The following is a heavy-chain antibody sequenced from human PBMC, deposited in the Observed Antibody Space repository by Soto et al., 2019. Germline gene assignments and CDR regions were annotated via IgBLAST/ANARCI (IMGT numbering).Heavy chain of an antibody. V-gene: IGHV3-48*03. Sequence: GGSLRLSCAASGFTFRSYEINWVRQAPGKGLEWVSYISSSGSTIYYADSVKGRFTISRDNAKNSLYLQMNSLRAKDTAVYYCARDGSSWYLPYYYYYGMDVWGQGTTVTVSS. CDR1: GFTFRSYE. J-gene: IGHJ6*02. CDR3: ARDGSSWYLPYYYYYGMDV. D-gene: IGHD6-13*01. CDR2: ISSSGSTI.